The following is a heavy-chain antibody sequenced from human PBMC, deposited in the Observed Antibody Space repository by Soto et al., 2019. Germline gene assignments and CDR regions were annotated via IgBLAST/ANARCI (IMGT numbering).Heavy chain of an antibody. D-gene: IGHD6-19*01. CDR1: GGSVSSDIYY. V-gene: IGHV4-31*11. CDR2: IYYSGHT. Sequence: SETLSLTCAVSGGSVSSDIYYWTWIRQHPGKGLEWIGYIYYSGHTYYNPSLKSRVTISLDTSNNQFSLKLTSVTAADTALYYCARSIAVAGLDSWGPGTLVTVSS. CDR3: ARSIAVAGLDS. J-gene: IGHJ4*02.